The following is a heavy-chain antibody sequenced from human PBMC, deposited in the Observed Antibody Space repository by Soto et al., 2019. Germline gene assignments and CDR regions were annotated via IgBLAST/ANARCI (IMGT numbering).Heavy chain of an antibody. CDR1: GFTFSSYG. Sequence: QVQLVESGGGVVQPGRSLRLSCAASGFTFSSYGMHWVRQAPGKGLEWVAVISYDGSNKYYADSVKGRFTISRDNSKNTLYLQMNSLRAEDTAVYYCAKDSEQWLVSGHNWFDPWGQGTLVTVSS. CDR2: ISYDGSNK. J-gene: IGHJ5*02. CDR3: AKDSEQWLVSGHNWFDP. D-gene: IGHD6-19*01. V-gene: IGHV3-30*18.